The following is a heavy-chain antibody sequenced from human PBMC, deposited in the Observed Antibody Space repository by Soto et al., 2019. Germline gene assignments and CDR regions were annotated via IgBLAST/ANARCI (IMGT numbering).Heavy chain of an antibody. D-gene: IGHD6-13*01. CDR1: GFTFSSYA. CDR3: AKGHSSSPSPQYYYYGIDV. V-gene: IGHV3-23*01. Sequence: PGGSLRLSCAASGFTFSSYAMSWVRQAPGKGLEWVSAISGSGGSTYYADSVKGRFTISRDNSKNTLYLQMNSLRAEDTAVYYCAKGHSSSPSPQYYYYGIDVWGPGTTVTVSS. CDR2: ISGSGGST. J-gene: IGHJ6*02.